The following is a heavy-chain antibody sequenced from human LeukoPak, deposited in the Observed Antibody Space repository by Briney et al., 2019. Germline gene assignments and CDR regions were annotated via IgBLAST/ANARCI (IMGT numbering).Heavy chain of an antibody. D-gene: IGHD6-19*01. CDR3: AREAVAAFDY. Sequence: ASVTVSCKSSGYTFTNYYMHWVRQAPGQGLEWMGIINPSGGSTSYAQKFQGRVTMTRDTSTSTVYMELSSLRSEDTAVYYCAREAVAAFDYWGQGTLVTVSS. J-gene: IGHJ4*02. V-gene: IGHV1-46*01. CDR1: GYTFTNYY. CDR2: INPSGGST.